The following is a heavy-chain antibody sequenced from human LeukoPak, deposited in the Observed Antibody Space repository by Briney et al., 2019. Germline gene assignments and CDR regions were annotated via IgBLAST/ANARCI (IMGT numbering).Heavy chain of an antibody. CDR3: ARDHRGIFSPFDY. Sequence: GGSLRLSCAASGFTFSSYSMNWVRQAPGKGLEWVANIKQDGSDKYYVDSVKGRFIISRDNAKNSLYLQMNSLRAEDTAVYYCARDHRGIFSPFDYWGQGTLVTVSS. CDR2: IKQDGSDK. J-gene: IGHJ4*02. V-gene: IGHV3-7*01. CDR1: GFTFSSYS.